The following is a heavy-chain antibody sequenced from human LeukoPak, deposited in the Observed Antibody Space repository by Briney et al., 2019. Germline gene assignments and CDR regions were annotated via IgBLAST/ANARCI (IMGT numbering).Heavy chain of an antibody. V-gene: IGHV4-59*01. CDR3: ARGPGDLDSFDY. J-gene: IGHJ4*02. CDR1: GGSISSYY. CDR2: IYYSGST. Sequence: PSETLSLTCTVPGGSISSYYWSWIRQPPGKGLEWIGYIYYSGSTNYNPSLKSRVTISVDTSKNQFSLKLSSVTAADTAVYYCARGPGDLDSFDYWGQGTLVTVSS. D-gene: IGHD3-16*01.